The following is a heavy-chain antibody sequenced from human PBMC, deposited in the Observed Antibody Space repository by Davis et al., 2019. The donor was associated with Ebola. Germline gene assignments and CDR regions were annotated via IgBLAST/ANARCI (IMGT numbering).Heavy chain of an antibody. V-gene: IGHV1-69*02. CDR1: GCTFSSYT. J-gene: IGHJ4*02. Sequence: SVKVSCKASGCTFSSYTISWVRQAPGQGLEWMGRIIPILGIANYAQKFQGRVTITADKSTSTAYMELSSPRSEDTAVYYCARVPITIFGLVIDYWDQGTLVTVSS. D-gene: IGHD3/OR15-3a*01. CDR3: ARVPITIFGLVIDY. CDR2: IIPILGIA.